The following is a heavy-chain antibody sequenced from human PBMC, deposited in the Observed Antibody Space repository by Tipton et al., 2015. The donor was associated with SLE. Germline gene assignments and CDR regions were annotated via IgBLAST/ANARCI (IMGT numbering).Heavy chain of an antibody. CDR1: GYTFTNYG. CDR2: ISTNNGDT. J-gene: IGHJ4*02. CDR3: ARECSGTGCLDY. Sequence: QLVQSGAEVKKPGASVKVSCKASGYTFTNYGISWVRQAPGQGLEWMGWISTNNGDTKYAQRFQGRVTMTTDTSTSTVYMALRSPRSDDTAIYYCARECSGTGCLDYWGQGTLVTVSS. D-gene: IGHD3-10*02. V-gene: IGHV1-18*01.